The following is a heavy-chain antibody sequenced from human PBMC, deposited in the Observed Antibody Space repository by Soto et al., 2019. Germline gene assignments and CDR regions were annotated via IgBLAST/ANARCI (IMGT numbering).Heavy chain of an antibody. V-gene: IGHV5-51*01. CDR1: GYSFTTYW. J-gene: IGHJ6*02. CDR2: INPGDSDI. D-gene: IGHD4-4*01. Sequence: PGESLKISCKASGYSFTTYWIAWVRQMPGKGPEWMGIINPGDSDIRYSPSFQGQVTISADNSISTTYLQWSSLKASDTAMYYCARHEQFYYYYYGMDVWGQGTAVTVSS. CDR3: ARHEQFYYYYYGMDV.